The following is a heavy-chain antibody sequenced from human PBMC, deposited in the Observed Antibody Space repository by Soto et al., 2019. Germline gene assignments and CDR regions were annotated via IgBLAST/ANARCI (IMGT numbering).Heavy chain of an antibody. CDR2: ISGSGGST. Sequence: EVQLLESGGGLVQPGGSLRLSCAASGFTFSSYAMSWVRQAPGKGLEWVSAISGSGGSTYYADSVKGRFTISRDNVKNFLHLQMSSLRGDDTGVYFCVRATLSWGHYYFRGLDVWGQGTTVTV. D-gene: IGHD3-22*01. CDR3: VRATLSWGHYYFRGLDV. CDR1: GFTFSSYA. J-gene: IGHJ6*02. V-gene: IGHV3-23*01.